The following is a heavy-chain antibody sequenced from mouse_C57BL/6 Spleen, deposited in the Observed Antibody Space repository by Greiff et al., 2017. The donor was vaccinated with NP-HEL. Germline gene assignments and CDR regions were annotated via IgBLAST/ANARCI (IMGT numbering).Heavy chain of an antibody. CDR3: ARTGDYYGSSPYAMDY. V-gene: IGHV1-18*01. D-gene: IGHD1-1*01. Sequence: EVQLQQSGPELVKPGASVKIPCKASGYTFTDYNMDWVKQSHGKSLEWIGDINPNNGGTIYNQKFKGKATLTVDKSSSTAYMELRSLTSEDTAVYYGARTGDYYGSSPYAMDYWGQGTSVTVSS. CDR1: GYTFTDYN. J-gene: IGHJ4*01. CDR2: INPNNGGT.